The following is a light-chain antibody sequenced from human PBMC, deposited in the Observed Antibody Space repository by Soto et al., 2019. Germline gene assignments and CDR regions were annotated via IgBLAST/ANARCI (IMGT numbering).Light chain of an antibody. J-gene: IGKJ2*01. V-gene: IGKV3-20*01. CDR1: QSVSTRY. CDR3: HQFGSSPPAFT. Sequence: ESMLTQSPGTLSLSPGERATLSCRASQSVSTRYLAWYQQKPGQAPRLLIYGASIRATGIPDRFSGSGSGTDYSLNISRLEPEDFAVYYCHQFGSSPPAFTFGQGTKSEI. CDR2: GAS.